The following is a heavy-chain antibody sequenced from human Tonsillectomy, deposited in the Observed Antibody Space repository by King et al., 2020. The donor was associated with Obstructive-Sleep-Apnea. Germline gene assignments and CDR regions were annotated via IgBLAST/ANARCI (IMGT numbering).Heavy chain of an antibody. CDR2: ISSSSSTI. Sequence: VQLVESGGGLVQPGGSLRLSCAASGFTFNSYSMNWVRQAPGKGLEWVSYISSSSSTIHYADSVKGRFTISRDNAKNSLFLQMNSLRAEDTAVYYCATGTDFDFWGQGTLVTVSS. CDR1: GFTFNSYS. D-gene: IGHD3-10*01. CDR3: ATGTDFDF. V-gene: IGHV3-48*04. J-gene: IGHJ4*02.